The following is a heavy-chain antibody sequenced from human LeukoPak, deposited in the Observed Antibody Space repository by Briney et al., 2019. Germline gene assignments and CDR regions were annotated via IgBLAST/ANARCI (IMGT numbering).Heavy chain of an antibody. J-gene: IGHJ4*02. V-gene: IGHV4-61*02. CDR3: ATFWSGYYDY. CDR2: IYTSGST. D-gene: IGHD3-3*01. CDR1: GGSISSGSYY. Sequence: SETLSLTCTVSGGSISSGSYYWSWIRQPAGKGLEWIGRIYTSGSTNYNPSLKSRVTISVDTSKNQFSLKLSSVTAADTAVYYCATFWSGYYDYWGQGTLVTVSS.